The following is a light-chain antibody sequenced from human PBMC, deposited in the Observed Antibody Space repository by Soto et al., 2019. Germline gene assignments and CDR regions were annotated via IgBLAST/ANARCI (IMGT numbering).Light chain of an antibody. CDR3: QQYGSSHT. J-gene: IGKJ5*01. V-gene: IGKV3-15*01. Sequence: EIVMTQSPATLSLSPGERATLSCRASQTIDNTLAWYQRKPGQAPRLLIYDASTRATGVPARFSGSGAGAYFNLTISRLEPADFGVYYCQQYGSSHTFGQGTRLEIK. CDR1: QTIDNT. CDR2: DAS.